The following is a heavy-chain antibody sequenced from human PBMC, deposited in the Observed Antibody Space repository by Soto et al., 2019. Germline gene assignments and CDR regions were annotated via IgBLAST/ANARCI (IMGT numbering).Heavy chain of an antibody. J-gene: IGHJ4*02. CDR3: ARLAYCGGDCYSYFDY. D-gene: IGHD2-21*02. CDR2: IYYSGSI. Sequence: PSETLSLTCTVSGGSISSGGYYWSWIRQHPGKGLEWIGYIYYSGSIYYNPSLKSRVTISVDTSKNQFSLKLSSVTAADTAVYYCARLAYCGGDCYSYFDYWGQGTLVTVS. V-gene: IGHV4-31*03. CDR1: GGSISSGGYY.